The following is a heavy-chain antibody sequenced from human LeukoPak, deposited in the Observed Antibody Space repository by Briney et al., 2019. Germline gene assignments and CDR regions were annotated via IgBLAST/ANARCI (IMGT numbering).Heavy chain of an antibody. D-gene: IGHD5-18*01. CDR2: IYISGSGST. CDR3: ARDKPTAMAGMDL. J-gene: IGHJ5*02. V-gene: IGHV4-4*07. Sequence: SETLSLTCTVSGGSISSYYWSWIRQPAGKGLEWIGRIYISGSGSTNYNPSLKSRVTMSVDTSKNQFSLKLSSVTAADMAVYYCARDKPTAMAGMDLWGQGTLVTVSS. CDR1: GGSISSYY.